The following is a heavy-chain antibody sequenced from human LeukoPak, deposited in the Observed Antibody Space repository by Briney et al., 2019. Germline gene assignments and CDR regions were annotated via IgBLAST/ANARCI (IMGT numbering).Heavy chain of an antibody. V-gene: IGHV1-69*04. CDR1: GGTFSSYA. CDR3: AISSGYYKGYFDY. D-gene: IGHD3-22*01. CDR2: IIPILGIA. J-gene: IGHJ4*02. Sequence: ASVKVSCKASGGTFSSYAISWVRQAPGQGLEWMGRIIPILGIANYAQKFQGRVTITADKSTSTAYMELSSLRSEDTAVYYCAISSGYYKGYFDYWGQGTLVTVSS.